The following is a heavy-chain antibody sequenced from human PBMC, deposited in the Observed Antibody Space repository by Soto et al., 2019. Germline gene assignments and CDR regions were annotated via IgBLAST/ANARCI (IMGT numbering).Heavy chain of an antibody. D-gene: IGHD6-13*01. CDR2: INAGNGNT. V-gene: IGHV1-3*05. Sequence: QVQLVQSGAEEKKPGASVKVSCKASGYTFTSHAMHWVRQAPGQRLEWMGWINAGNGNTKYSQKFQGRVTITTDTSASAAVIELSSLRSEDTAVYYCVRDGIAAAGTSWFDHWGQGTLVSVSS. CDR3: VRDGIAAAGTSWFDH. J-gene: IGHJ5*02. CDR1: GYTFTSHA.